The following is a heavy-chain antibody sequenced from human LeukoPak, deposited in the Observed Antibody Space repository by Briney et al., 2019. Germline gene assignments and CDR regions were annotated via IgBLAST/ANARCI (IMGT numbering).Heavy chain of an antibody. V-gene: IGHV3-23*01. J-gene: IGHJ4*02. Sequence: GGSLRLSCAASGFTFSSYAMSWVRQAPGKGVEWVSTISSSGGSTYYADSVKGRFTISRDNSKNTLYLQMNSLRAEDTAVYYCAKRAAAGPFDYWGQGTLVTVSS. CDR2: ISSSGGST. CDR1: GFTFSSYA. D-gene: IGHD6-13*01. CDR3: AKRAAAGPFDY.